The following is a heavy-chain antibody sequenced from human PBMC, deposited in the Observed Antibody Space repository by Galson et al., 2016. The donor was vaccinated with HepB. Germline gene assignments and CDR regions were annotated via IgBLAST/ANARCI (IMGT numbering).Heavy chain of an antibody. Sequence: SLRLSCAASDFTFNSFAMHWVRQAPGKGLEWVAIISYDGNNKYYADSVKGRFTISRDNPNSTVYLLMNSLRAEDTAVYFCARSHDYSDSGAHEYYMDVWGQGTLVTVSS. V-gene: IGHV3-30-3*01. D-gene: IGHD4-11*01. CDR3: ARSHDYSDSGAHEYYMDV. J-gene: IGHJ4*02. CDR1: DFTFNSFA. CDR2: ISYDGNNK.